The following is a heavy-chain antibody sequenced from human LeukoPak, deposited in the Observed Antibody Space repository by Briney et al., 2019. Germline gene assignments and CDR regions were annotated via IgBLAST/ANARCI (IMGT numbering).Heavy chain of an antibody. Sequence: SETLSLTCAVYGGSFSGYYWSWIRQPPGKGLEWIGEINHSGSTNYNPSLKSRVTISVDTSKNQFSLRLSSVTAADTAVYYCARDPSDYDSSGSKANWFDPWGQGTLVTVSS. CDR1: GGSFSGYY. V-gene: IGHV4-34*01. CDR2: INHSGST. J-gene: IGHJ5*02. CDR3: ARDPSDYDSSGSKANWFDP. D-gene: IGHD3-22*01.